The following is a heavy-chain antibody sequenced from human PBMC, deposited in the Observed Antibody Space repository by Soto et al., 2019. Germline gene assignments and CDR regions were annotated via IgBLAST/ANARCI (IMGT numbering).Heavy chain of an antibody. J-gene: IGHJ5*02. Sequence: GGSLRLSCAASGFSLSSFAMSWVRQTPAKGLEWVSAISGSGGRTYYADSVKGRFTVSRDNSKNTLYLQMNSLTGEDTALYYCAPGGGDYRWFDPWGQGTLVTVSS. CDR3: APGGGDYRWFDP. CDR2: ISGSGGRT. D-gene: IGHD2-21*02. V-gene: IGHV3-23*01. CDR1: GFSLSSFA.